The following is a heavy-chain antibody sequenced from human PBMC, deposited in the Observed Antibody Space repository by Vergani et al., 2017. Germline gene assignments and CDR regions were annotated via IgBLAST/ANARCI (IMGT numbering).Heavy chain of an antibody. V-gene: IGHV4-39*01. Sequence: QLQLQESGPGLVKPPATLPLTCSVSGASIRSSNYYWGWIRQPPGKGLEWIASIYFSGSTYYNPSLKSRVTISVDTSKNQVSLKLSAVTAADTAVYFCARHSTVEWLVKLGWIDPWGQGSVVTVSS. D-gene: IGHD6-19*01. CDR3: ARHSTVEWLVKLGWIDP. CDR2: IYFSGST. CDR1: GASIRSSNYY. J-gene: IGHJ5*02.